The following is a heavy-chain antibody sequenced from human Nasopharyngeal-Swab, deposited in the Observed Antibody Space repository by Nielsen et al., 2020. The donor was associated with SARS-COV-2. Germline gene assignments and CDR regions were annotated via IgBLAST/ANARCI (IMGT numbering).Heavy chain of an antibody. J-gene: IGHJ4*02. D-gene: IGHD1-26*01. CDR1: GFTFSSYA. CDR2: ISYDGSNK. V-gene: IGHV3-30*04. CDR3: ARDLVGATY. Sequence: GESLKISCAASGFTFSSYAMHWVRQAPGKGLEWVAVISYDGSNKYYADSVKGRFTISRDNSKNTLYLQMNSLRAEDTAVSYCARDLVGATYWGQGTLVTVSS.